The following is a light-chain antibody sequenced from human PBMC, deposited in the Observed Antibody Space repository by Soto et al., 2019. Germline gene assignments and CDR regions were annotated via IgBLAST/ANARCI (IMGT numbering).Light chain of an antibody. J-gene: IGKJ4*01. CDR1: QSDGSNY. V-gene: IGKV3-20*01. Sequence: DIVLTQSPGTLSLSPGDRATLSCRASQSDGSNYLAWYQQRPGQAPRLLIYGASSRATGIPDRFSGSGSGTDFTLTITRLEPEDFAVYYCQQYDTSPLTFGGGTKVDIK. CDR3: QQYDTSPLT. CDR2: GAS.